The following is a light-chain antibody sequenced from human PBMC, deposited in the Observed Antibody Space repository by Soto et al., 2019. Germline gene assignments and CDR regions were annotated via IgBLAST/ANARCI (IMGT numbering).Light chain of an antibody. J-gene: IGLJ1*01. Sequence: QAVVTQPPSVSGAPGQTVTISCTGSSSNIGAGYDVHWYQQLPGTAPKLLIYANTNRPSGVPDRFSGSKSGTSASLAIIGLQAEDEADYYCQSYDSSLSGYVFGTGTKVTVL. CDR2: ANT. V-gene: IGLV1-40*01. CDR3: QSYDSSLSGYV. CDR1: SSNIGAGYD.